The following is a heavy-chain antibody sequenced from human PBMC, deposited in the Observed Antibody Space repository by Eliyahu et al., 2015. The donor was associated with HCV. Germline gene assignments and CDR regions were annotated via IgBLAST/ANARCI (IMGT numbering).Heavy chain of an antibody. V-gene: IGHV3-53*01. Sequence: MNWVRQAPGKGLEWVSVINNDGNTYYTDSVKGRFTISRDNSKNTLYLQMNSLRAEDTAMYYCAREEVGDYNFWSGYYSTSYFDLWGRGTLVTVSS. CDR3: AREEVGDYNFWSGYYSTSYFDL. J-gene: IGHJ2*01. D-gene: IGHD3-3*01. CDR2: INNDGNT.